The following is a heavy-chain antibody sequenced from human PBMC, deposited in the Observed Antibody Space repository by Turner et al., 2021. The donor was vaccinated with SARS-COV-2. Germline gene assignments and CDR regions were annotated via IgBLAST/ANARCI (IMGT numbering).Heavy chain of an antibody. Sequence: QVQLVESGGGVVQPGRSLRPSCAASGFTFSSYATHWVRQAPGRGLEWVAVISYDGSNKYYADSVKGRFTISRDNSKNTLYLQMNSLRAEYTAVYYCARDSSLGGSGWPIDYWGQGTLVTVSS. J-gene: IGHJ4*02. V-gene: IGHV3-30-3*01. D-gene: IGHD6-19*01. CDR1: GFTFSSYA. CDR2: ISYDGSNK. CDR3: ARDSSLGGSGWPIDY.